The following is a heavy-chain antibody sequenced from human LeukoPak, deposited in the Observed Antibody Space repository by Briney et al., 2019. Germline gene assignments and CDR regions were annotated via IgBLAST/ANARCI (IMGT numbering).Heavy chain of an antibody. Sequence: GGSLRLSCTASGFTFSNYEMNWVRQAPGKGLEWVSYISSSGSTIYYADSVKGRFTVSRDSAKNSLYLQMDSLKVEDTAVYYCAELGITMIGGVWGKGTTVTISS. D-gene: IGHD3-10*02. J-gene: IGHJ6*04. V-gene: IGHV3-48*03. CDR3: AELGITMIGGV. CDR1: GFTFSNYE. CDR2: ISSSGSTI.